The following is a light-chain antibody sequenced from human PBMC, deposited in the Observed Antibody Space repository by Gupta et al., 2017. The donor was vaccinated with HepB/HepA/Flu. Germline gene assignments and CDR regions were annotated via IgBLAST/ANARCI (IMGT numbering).Light chain of an antibody. CDR1: QSISYNY. CDR2: GAS. Sequence: IVLTHSLGTLPMSTGERASLSCMACQSISYNYLAWYQQKPGRAPRLLIYGASNRRTGVPDRFSGSGSGTXFTLTIXRLEPEDFAVYYCQHYGSSLFTFGXGTKVEIK. J-gene: IGKJ2*01. V-gene: IGKV3-20*01. CDR3: QHYGSSLFT.